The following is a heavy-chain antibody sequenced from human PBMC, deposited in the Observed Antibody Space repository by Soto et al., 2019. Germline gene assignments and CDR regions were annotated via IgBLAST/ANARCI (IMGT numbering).Heavy chain of an antibody. D-gene: IGHD1-26*01. J-gene: IGHJ4*02. Sequence: GASVKVSCKASGCSFTSLDINWVRQTAGQGLEWMGWMEPSTGRTGYAQKFQGRVTMTRDTSINTAYMELTTLTSDDTAFYYCARGVSAGVDYWGQGTLVT. CDR3: ARGVSAGVDY. CDR1: GCSFTSLD. V-gene: IGHV1-8*01. CDR2: MEPSTGRT.